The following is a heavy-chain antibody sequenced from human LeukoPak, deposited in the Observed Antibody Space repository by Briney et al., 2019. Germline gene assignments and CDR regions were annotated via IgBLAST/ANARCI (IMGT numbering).Heavy chain of an antibody. CDR2: IYNSGST. Sequence: PSETLSLTCTVSGGSISSYFWSWIRQPPGKEPECIGYIYNSGSTKYNPSLKSQVTISVDTSKNQFSLKLSSVATADTAVYYCATSIAAAGTLDYWGQGTLVTVSS. J-gene: IGHJ4*02. D-gene: IGHD6-13*01. V-gene: IGHV4-59*01. CDR3: ATSIAAAGTLDY. CDR1: GGSISSYF.